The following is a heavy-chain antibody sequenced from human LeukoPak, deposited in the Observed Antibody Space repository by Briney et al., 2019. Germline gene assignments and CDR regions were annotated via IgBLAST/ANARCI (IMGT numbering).Heavy chain of an antibody. CDR1: GFTFSSYW. D-gene: IGHD3-22*01. Sequence: GGSLRLSCAASGFTFSSYWMSWVRQAPGKGLEWVANIKQDGSEKYYVDSVKGRFTISRDNAKNSLYLQMNSLRAEDTAVYYCARVPYYYDSSQGGYFDYWGQGTLVTVSS. V-gene: IGHV3-7*04. CDR3: ARVPYYYDSSQGGYFDY. J-gene: IGHJ4*02. CDR2: IKQDGSEK.